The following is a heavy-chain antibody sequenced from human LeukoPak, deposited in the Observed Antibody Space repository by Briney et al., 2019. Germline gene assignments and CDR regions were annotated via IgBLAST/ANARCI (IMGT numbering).Heavy chain of an antibody. CDR3: ARDRGGAPD. J-gene: IGHJ4*02. CDR1: GFTFSSSW. V-gene: IGHV3-7*01. D-gene: IGHD1-26*01. CDR2: IKQDGSEK. Sequence: GGSLRLSCAASGFTFSSSWMSWVRQAPGKGLEWVANIKQDGSEKYYVDSVKGRFTISRDNAKNSLYLQMNSLGAEDTAVYYCARDRGGAPDWGQGTLVTVSS.